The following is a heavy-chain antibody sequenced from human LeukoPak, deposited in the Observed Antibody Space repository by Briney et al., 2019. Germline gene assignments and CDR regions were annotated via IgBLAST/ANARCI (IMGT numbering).Heavy chain of an antibody. Sequence: WAEVSCKASGFNIARSTVLGARRTRGQSVECVGCIVPDSGNTNYAQRLEGTLTITRDMYTSTAYMELSSLSSEATAVYFCAAAPHSAGWCRADNFQPWGQGTLVTVSS. CDR1: GFNIARST. CDR2: IVPDSGNT. J-gene: IGHJ4*02. CDR3: AAAPHSAGWCRADNFQP. D-gene: IGHD6-19*01. V-gene: IGHV1-58*01.